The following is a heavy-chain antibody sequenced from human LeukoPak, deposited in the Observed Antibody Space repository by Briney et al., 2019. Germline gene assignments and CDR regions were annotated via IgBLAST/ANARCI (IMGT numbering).Heavy chain of an antibody. Sequence: PSQTLSLTCTVSGGSISSGDYYWSWIRQPPGKGLEWIGYIYCSGSTYYNPSLKSRVTISVDTSKNQFSLKLSSVTAADTAVYYCARVVCSGGSCYPMGYFDYWGQGTLVTVSS. V-gene: IGHV4-30-4*01. J-gene: IGHJ4*02. CDR2: IYCSGST. CDR1: GGSISSGDYY. D-gene: IGHD2-15*01. CDR3: ARVVCSGGSCYPMGYFDY.